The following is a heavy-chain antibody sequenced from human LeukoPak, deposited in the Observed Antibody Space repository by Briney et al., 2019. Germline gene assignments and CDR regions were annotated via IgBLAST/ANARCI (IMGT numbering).Heavy chain of an antibody. CDR3: ARGLSGYDLYYFDY. CDR2: IWYDGSNK. J-gene: IGHJ4*02. CDR1: GFTFSSYG. V-gene: IGHV3-33*01. D-gene: IGHD5-12*01. Sequence: GGSLRLSCAASGFTFSSYGMHWVRQPPGKGLEWVAVIWYDGSNKYYADSVKGRFTISRDNSKNTLYLQMNSLRAEDTAVYYCARGLSGYDLYYFDYWGQGTLVTVSS.